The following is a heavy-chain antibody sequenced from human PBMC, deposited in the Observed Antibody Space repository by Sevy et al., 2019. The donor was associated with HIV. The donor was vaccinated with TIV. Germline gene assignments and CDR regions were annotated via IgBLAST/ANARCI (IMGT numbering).Heavy chain of an antibody. CDR2: ISSSSSYI. CDR1: GFTFSSYS. J-gene: IGHJ6*02. D-gene: IGHD2-15*01. Sequence: GGSLRLSCAASGFTFSSYSMNWVRQAPGKGLEWVSSISSSSSYIYYADSVKGRFTISRDNAKNSRYLQMNSLRAEDTAVYYCARDLYCSSTAYYYGMDVWGQGTTVTVSS. CDR3: ARDLYCSSTAYYYGMDV. V-gene: IGHV3-21*01.